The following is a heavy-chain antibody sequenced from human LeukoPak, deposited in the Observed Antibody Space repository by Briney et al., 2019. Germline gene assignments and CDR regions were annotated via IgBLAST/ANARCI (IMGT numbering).Heavy chain of an antibody. J-gene: IGHJ4*02. Sequence: ASVKVSCKASGYTFTGYYIHWVRQAPGQGLEWMGWINPNTGGTNYAQKFQGRVTMTRDTSISTAYMELSRLRSDDTAVYYCARVKNDYDSSGYLYYFDYWGQGTLVTVSS. CDR3: ARVKNDYDSSGYLYYFDY. CDR2: INPNTGGT. V-gene: IGHV1-2*02. D-gene: IGHD3-22*01. CDR1: GYTFTGYY.